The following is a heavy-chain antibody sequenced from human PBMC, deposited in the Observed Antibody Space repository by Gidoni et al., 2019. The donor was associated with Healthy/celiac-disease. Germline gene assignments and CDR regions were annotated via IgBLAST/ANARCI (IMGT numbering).Heavy chain of an antibody. Sequence: EVQLVESGGGLIQPGGSLRLSCAASGFTVSSNYMSWVRQAPGKGLEWVSVIYSGGSTYYADSVKGRFTISRDNSKNTLYLQMNSLRAEDTAVYYCARGARYGDYDWFDPWGQGTLVTVSS. CDR3: ARGARYGDYDWFDP. V-gene: IGHV3-53*01. CDR2: IYSGGST. J-gene: IGHJ5*02. D-gene: IGHD4-17*01. CDR1: GFTVSSNY.